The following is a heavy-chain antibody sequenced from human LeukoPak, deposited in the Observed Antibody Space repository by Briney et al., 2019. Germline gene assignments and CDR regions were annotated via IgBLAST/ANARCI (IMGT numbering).Heavy chain of an antibody. Sequence: GGSLRLSCSASGFTFRNYAMNWVRQAPGKGLEWVSAISGNGGSTYYADSVKGRFTISRDNSKNTLYLQMNSLRAEDTAVYYCARISGSYLFDYWGQGTLVTVSS. CDR3: ARISGSYLFDY. J-gene: IGHJ4*02. D-gene: IGHD1-26*01. CDR2: ISGNGGST. V-gene: IGHV3-23*01. CDR1: GFTFRNYA.